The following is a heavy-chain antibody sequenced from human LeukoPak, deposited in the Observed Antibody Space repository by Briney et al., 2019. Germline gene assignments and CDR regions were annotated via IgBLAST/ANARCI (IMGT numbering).Heavy chain of an antibody. Sequence: GASVKVSCKASGYTFSTYGISWVRQAPGQGLEWMGWISTYTGNTNYAQKFQGRVTMTTDTSTITVYLELRSLRSDDTAVYYCARKYCSGGSCYFPTTHLDYWGQGTLVTVSS. D-gene: IGHD2-15*01. CDR3: ARKYCSGGSCYFPTTHLDY. V-gene: IGHV1-18*01. CDR1: GYTFSTYG. CDR2: ISTYTGNT. J-gene: IGHJ4*02.